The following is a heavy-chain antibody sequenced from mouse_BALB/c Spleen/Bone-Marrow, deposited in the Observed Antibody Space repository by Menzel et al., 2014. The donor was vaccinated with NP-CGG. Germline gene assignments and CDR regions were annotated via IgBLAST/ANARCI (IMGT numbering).Heavy chain of an antibody. CDR1: GFTFSSFG. Sequence: VQLQQSGGGLVQPGGSRKLSCAASGFTFSSFGMHWVRQAPEKGLEWVAYISGGSSIIYYADTVKGRFTISRDNPKNTLFLQMTSLRSEDTAIYYCARKDYFGYAAMDYWGQGTSVTVSS. J-gene: IGHJ4*01. V-gene: IGHV5-17*02. D-gene: IGHD1-2*01. CDR2: ISGGSSII. CDR3: ARKDYFGYAAMDY.